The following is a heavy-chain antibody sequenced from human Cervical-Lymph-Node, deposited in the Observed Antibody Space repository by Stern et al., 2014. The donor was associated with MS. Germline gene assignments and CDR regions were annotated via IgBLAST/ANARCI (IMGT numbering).Heavy chain of an antibody. D-gene: IGHD1-14*01. CDR3: TREATAHSGTFDF. V-gene: IGHV1-69*01. CDR2: IIPMFGAA. J-gene: IGHJ4*02. Sequence: QVQLMQSGAGVKKPGSSVKVSCKASGGSFSSYAVNWVRQAPGQAPEWMGGIIPMFGAANYAQKFQDRVTLIADESTNTVYMEMISLTSEDTAVYYCTREATAHSGTFDFWGQGTLVTV. CDR1: GGSFSSYA.